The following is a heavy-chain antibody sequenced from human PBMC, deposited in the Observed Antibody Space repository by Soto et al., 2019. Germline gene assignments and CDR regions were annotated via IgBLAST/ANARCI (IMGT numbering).Heavy chain of an antibody. CDR2: IVVGSGNT. CDR3: AAALYYYGSGSYWVFDY. V-gene: IGHV1-58*02. CDR1: GFTFTSSA. J-gene: IGHJ4*02. D-gene: IGHD3-10*01. Sequence: QMQLVQSGPEVKKPGTSVKVSCKASGFTFTSSAMQWVRQARGQRLEWIGWIVVGSGNTNYAQKFQERVTITRDMSTSTAYMELSSLRSEDTAVYYCAAALYYYGSGSYWVFDYWGQGTLVTVSS.